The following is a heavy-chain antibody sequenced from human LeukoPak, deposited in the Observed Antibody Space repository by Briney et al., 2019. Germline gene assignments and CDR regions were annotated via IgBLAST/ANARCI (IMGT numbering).Heavy chain of an antibody. CDR3: ARVANYYDSTDYLDY. D-gene: IGHD3-22*01. CDR1: GGTFSSYA. Sequence: SVKVSCKASGGTFSSYAISWVRQAPGQGLEWMGGIIPIFGTANYAQKFQGRVTITADESTSTAYMELSSLRSEDTAVYYCARVANYYDSTDYLDYWGQGTLVTVSS. J-gene: IGHJ4*02. CDR2: IIPIFGTA. V-gene: IGHV1-69*01.